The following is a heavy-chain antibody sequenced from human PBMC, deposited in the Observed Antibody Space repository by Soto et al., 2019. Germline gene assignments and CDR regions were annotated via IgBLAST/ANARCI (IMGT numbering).Heavy chain of an antibody. Sequence: EQLVESGGGLVQPGGSLRLSCAASGFSISSYWMNWVRQVPGKGLVWVARINSDGRTATYADSVKGRFTISRDNAKNTLFLQMNSLRAEDTALYYCARVTAMATFLFYGLDVWGQGTTVTVSS. CDR3: ARVTAMATFLFYGLDV. D-gene: IGHD5-18*01. CDR1: GFSISSYW. J-gene: IGHJ6*02. V-gene: IGHV3-74*03. CDR2: INSDGRTA.